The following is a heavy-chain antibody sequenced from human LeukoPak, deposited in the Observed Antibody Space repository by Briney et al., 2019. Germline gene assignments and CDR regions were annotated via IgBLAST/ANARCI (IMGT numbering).Heavy chain of an antibody. Sequence: ASVKVSCKASGYTFTSYGISWVRQAPGQGLEWMGWISAYNGNTNYAQKLQGRVTMTTDTSTSTAYMELRSLRSDDTAVYYCARDPWGTLCSSTSCFGVDYWGQGTLVTVSS. D-gene: IGHD2-2*01. CDR2: ISAYNGNT. J-gene: IGHJ4*02. CDR3: ARDPWGTLCSSTSCFGVDY. V-gene: IGHV1-18*01. CDR1: GYTFTSYG.